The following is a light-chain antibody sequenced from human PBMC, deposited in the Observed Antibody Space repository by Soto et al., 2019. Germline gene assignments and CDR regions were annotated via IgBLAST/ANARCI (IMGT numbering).Light chain of an antibody. CDR2: LGS. J-gene: IGKJ2*01. CDR1: QSLLHSNGYNY. CDR3: MQSVQIPQP. V-gene: IGKV2-28*01. Sequence: EIVMTQSPLSLPVTPGEPASISCRSSQSLLHSNGYNYLDWYLQKPVQSPQLLIYLGSNRASGVPDRFSGSGSGTDFTLKISRVEAEDVGVYYCMQSVQIPQPFGQGTKLEIK.